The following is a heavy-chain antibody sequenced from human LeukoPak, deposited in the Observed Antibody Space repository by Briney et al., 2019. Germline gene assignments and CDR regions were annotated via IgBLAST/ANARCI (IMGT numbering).Heavy chain of an antibody. D-gene: IGHD2-8*01. J-gene: IGHJ5*02. CDR2: IGTSGNAT. CDR3: VRETVLLMVYEAFDP. V-gene: IGHV3-11*01. CDR1: GFTFIDYY. Sequence: GGSLRLSCAASGFTFIDYYMSWIRQAPGKGLEWVAYIGTSGNATYYADSVRGRFTISRDNAKSSPYLRLNSLRVEDTAVYYCVRETVLLMVYEAFDPWGQGTLVTVSS.